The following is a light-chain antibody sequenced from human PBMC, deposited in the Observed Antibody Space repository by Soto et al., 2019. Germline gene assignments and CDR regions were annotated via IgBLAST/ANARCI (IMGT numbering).Light chain of an antibody. CDR1: SSNIGKYY. J-gene: IGLJ1*01. CDR3: GAWDDSLRLFV. V-gene: IGLV1-51*01. CDR2: DSN. Sequence: QSGLTQPPSVSAAAGQTVTMSCSGSSSNIGKYYVSWYQQLPGEAPKLLIYDSNKRPSGIPERFSASRSGTSATLGITGLQTGDEADYYCGAWDDSLRLFVFGPGTKVTVL.